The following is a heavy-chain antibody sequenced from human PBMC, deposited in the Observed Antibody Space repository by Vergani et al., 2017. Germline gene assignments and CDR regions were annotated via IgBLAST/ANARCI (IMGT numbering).Heavy chain of an antibody. CDR1: GFTFSNYA. V-gene: IGHV3-23*01. CDR2: ISDSGSGT. J-gene: IGHJ4*02. Sequence: EVQLLESGGGLVQAGGSLRLSCAASGFTFSNYAMTWVRQAPGKGLEWVSAISDSGSGTYYADSVKGRFTIYRDTSKNTLYLQMNRLRVEDTAVYYCARDGTYDSSGYYDYWGQGTLVTVSS. CDR3: ARDGTYDSSGYYDY. D-gene: IGHD3-22*01.